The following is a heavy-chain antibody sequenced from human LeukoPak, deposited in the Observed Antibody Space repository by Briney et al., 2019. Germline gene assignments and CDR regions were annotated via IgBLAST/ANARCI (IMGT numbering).Heavy chain of an antibody. Sequence: GGSLEISCQASESRFERYWIGWVRQMSGRGLGRVGIFYPGDSHTRYSPSFQGQVTISADRSISTAYLQWSSLQASDTAMYYCARLLGGYRVYDSAFDIWGQGTLVTVSS. D-gene: IGHD5/OR15-5a*01. J-gene: IGHJ3*02. CDR3: ARLLGGYRVYDSAFDI. CDR1: ESRFERYW. CDR2: FYPGDSHT. V-gene: IGHV5-51*01.